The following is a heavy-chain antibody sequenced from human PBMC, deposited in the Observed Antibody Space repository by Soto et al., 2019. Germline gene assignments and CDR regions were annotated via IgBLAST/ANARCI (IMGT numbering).Heavy chain of an antibody. CDR1: GFTVSSYA. D-gene: IGHD1-1*01. V-gene: IGHV3-23*01. Sequence: EVYLLESGGGLVQPGGSLRLSCEASGFTVSSYAMYWVRQAPGKGLEWVSAISDRGDTTHYADSVKGRFTISRDTSKNTLYLQLNTLRADDTAVYYCAKDKPGTTSFDYWGQGTLVTVSS. J-gene: IGHJ4*02. CDR2: ISDRGDTT. CDR3: AKDKPGTTSFDY.